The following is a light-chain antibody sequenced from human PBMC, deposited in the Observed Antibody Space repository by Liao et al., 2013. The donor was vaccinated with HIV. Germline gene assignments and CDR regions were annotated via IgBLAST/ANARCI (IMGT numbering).Light chain of an antibody. Sequence: SYGLTQPPSVSVSPGQTASITCSGDKMGDQYAWWYQQKAGQSPVLVIYQDRKRPSGIPERFSGSNSGNTATLTISRVEAGDEADYYCQVWDSSSDHVVFGGGTKLTVL. CDR2: QDR. V-gene: IGLV3-1*01. J-gene: IGLJ2*01. CDR3: QVWDSSSDHVV. CDR1: KMGDQY.